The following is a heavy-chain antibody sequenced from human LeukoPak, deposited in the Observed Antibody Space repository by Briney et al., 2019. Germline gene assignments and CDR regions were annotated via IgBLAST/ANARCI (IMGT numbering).Heavy chain of an antibody. CDR3: AKDRYYYDSSGYLDY. CDR1: GFTFSSYG. Sequence: GRSLRLSCAASGFTFSSYGMHWVRQAPGKGLEWVAVISYDGSNKYYAGSVKGRFTISRDNSKNTLYLQMNSLRAEDTAVYYCAKDRYYYDSSGYLDYWGQGTLVTVSS. CDR2: ISYDGSNK. V-gene: IGHV3-30*18. D-gene: IGHD3-22*01. J-gene: IGHJ4*02.